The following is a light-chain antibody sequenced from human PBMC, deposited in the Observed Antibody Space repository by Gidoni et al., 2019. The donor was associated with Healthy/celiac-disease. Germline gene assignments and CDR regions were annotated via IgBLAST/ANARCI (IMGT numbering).Light chain of an antibody. CDR1: ALPKQY. Sequence: SYELTQPPSVSVSPGQTARITCSGDALPKQYAYWYQQKPGQAPVLVIYKDSERPSGIPERFSGSSSGKTVTLTISGVQAEDEDDYYCQSADSSGTYVEFGGGTKLTVL. CDR2: KDS. V-gene: IGLV3-25*03. CDR3: QSADSSGTYVE. J-gene: IGLJ2*01.